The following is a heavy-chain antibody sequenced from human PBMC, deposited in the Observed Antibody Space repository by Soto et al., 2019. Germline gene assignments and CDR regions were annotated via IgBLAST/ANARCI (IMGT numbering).Heavy chain of an antibody. Sequence: SETLSLTCAVYGGSFSGYYWSWIRQPPGKGLEWIGEINHSGSTNYNPSLKSRVTISVDTSKNQFSLKLSSVTAADTAVYYCARSNGFWSGSSGYGMDVWGQGTTVTVS. CDR2: INHSGST. J-gene: IGHJ6*02. CDR1: GGSFSGYY. D-gene: IGHD3-3*01. CDR3: ARSNGFWSGSSGYGMDV. V-gene: IGHV4-34*01.